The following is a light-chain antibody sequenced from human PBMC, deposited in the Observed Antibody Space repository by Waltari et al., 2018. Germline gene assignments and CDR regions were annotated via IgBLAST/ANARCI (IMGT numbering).Light chain of an antibody. V-gene: IGKV4-1*01. CDR3: QQYYNTPLT. J-gene: IGKJ4*01. Sequence: DIVMTQSPESLAVSLGARATISGTPSASVLYSSNNKNHLAWYQQKPGQPPRLLLYWASTRESGVPDRFIGSGSETDFTLTVTSLQAEDVAVYYCQQYYNTPLTFGGGTKVEVK. CDR1: ASVLYSSNNKNH. CDR2: WAS.